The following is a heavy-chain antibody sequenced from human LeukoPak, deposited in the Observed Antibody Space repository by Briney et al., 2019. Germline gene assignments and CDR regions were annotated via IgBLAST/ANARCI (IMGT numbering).Heavy chain of an antibody. CDR2: IKQDGSEK. CDR3: ARLYCSGGSCYPGQFDY. D-gene: IGHD2-15*01. J-gene: IGHJ4*02. V-gene: IGHV3-7*01. Sequence: SGGSLRLSCAASGFTFSSYWMSWVRQAPGKGLEWVANIKQDGSEKYYVDSVKGRFTISRDNAKNSLYLQMNSLRAEDTAVYYCARLYCSGGSCYPGQFDYWGQGTLVTVSS. CDR1: GFTFSSYW.